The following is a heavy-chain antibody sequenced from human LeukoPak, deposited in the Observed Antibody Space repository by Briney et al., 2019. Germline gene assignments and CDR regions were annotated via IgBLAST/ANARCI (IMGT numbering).Heavy chain of an antibody. J-gene: IGHJ6*03. V-gene: IGHV3-30*02. D-gene: IGHD6-6*01. Sequence: GGSLRLSCAASGFTFSSYGMHWVRQAPGKGLEWVAVIRYDGSNKYYADSVKGRFTISRDNSKNTLYLQMNSLRAEDTAVYYCAREPETSSSPGYYYYYMDVWGKGTTVTVSS. CDR3: AREPETSSSPGYYYYYMDV. CDR1: GFTFSSYG. CDR2: IRYDGSNK.